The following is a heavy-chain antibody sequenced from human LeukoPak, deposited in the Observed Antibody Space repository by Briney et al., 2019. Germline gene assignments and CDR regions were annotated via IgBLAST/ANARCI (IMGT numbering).Heavy chain of an antibody. Sequence: PSETLSLTCTVSGCSISSSSYYWGWIRQPPGKGLEWIGSIYYSESTYYNPSLKSRVTISVDTSKNQFSLKLSSVTAADTAVYYCASQLGGYCSSTGCYLEESWFDPWGQGTLVTVPS. CDR1: GCSISSSSYY. J-gene: IGHJ5*02. CDR3: ASQLGGYCSSTGCYLEESWFDP. D-gene: IGHD2-2*01. V-gene: IGHV4-39*01. CDR2: IYYSEST.